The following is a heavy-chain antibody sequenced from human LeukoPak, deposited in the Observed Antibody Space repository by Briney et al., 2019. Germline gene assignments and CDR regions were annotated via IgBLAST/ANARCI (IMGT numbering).Heavy chain of an antibody. D-gene: IGHD2-2*01. CDR1: GGSISSGGYS. CDR2: IYYSGST. J-gene: IGHJ4*02. V-gene: IGHV4-30-4*07. CDR3: ARVSADSCSSTSCYFPHYYFGY. Sequence: PSETLSLTCAVSGGSISSGGYSWSWIRQPPGKGLEWIGYIYYSGSTYYNPSLKSRVTISVDTSKNQFSLKLSSVTAADTAVYYCARVSADSCSSTSCYFPHYYFGYWGQGTLVTVSS.